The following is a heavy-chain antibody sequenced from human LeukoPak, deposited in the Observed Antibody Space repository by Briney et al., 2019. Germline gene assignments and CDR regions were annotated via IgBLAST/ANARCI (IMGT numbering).Heavy chain of an antibody. J-gene: IGHJ4*02. CDR3: ARETRNYYDSPAYYSFDY. D-gene: IGHD3-22*01. V-gene: IGHV4-38-2*02. Sequence: SETLSLTCTVSGYSISSGYLWGWIRQPPGKGLEWIGSIDGSGSSYYNPSLKSRVTISVDTSRNQFSLKMTSVTAADTAVYYCARETRNYYDSPAYYSFDYWGQGTLVTVSS. CDR2: IDGSGSS. CDR1: GYSISSGYL.